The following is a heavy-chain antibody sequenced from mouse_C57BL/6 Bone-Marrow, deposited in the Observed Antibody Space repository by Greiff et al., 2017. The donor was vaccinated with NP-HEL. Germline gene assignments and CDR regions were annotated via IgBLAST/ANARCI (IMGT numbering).Heavy chain of an antibody. CDR3: ARYRSSLFDY. V-gene: IGHV7-3*01. D-gene: IGHD1-1*01. J-gene: IGHJ2*01. CDR1: GFTFTDSY. Sequence: EVKLVESGGGLVQPGGSLSLSCAASGFTFTDSYMSWVRQPPGKALEWLGFIRNKANGYTTEYSASVKGRFTISRDNSQSILYLQMNALRAEDSATYYCARYRSSLFDYWGQGTTLTVSS. CDR2: IRNKANGYTT.